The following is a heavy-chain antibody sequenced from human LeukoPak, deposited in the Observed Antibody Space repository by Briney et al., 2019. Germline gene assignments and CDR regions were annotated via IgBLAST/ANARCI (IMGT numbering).Heavy chain of an antibody. CDR2: IYHSGST. CDR1: GFTFSSYAL. CDR3: ARDKRDYAWGAPSPHYGMDV. Sequence: PGGSLRLSCAASGFTFSSYALSWVRQPPGKGLEWIGEIYHSGSTNYNPPLKSRVTISVEKSKNQFSLKLSSVTAADPAVNYCARDKRDYAWGAPSPHYGMDVWGQGTTVTVSS. D-gene: IGHD3-16*01. J-gene: IGHJ6*02. V-gene: IGHV4-4*02.